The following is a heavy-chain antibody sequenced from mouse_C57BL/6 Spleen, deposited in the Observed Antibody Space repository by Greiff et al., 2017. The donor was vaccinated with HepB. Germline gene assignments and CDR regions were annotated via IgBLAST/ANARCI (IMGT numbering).Heavy chain of an antibody. D-gene: IGHD1-1*01. CDR2: IYPGSGST. CDR3: ARYYGSSPYYYAMDY. J-gene: IGHJ4*01. V-gene: IGHV1-55*01. Sequence: QVQLQQPGAELVKPGASVKMSCKASGYTFTSYWITWVKQRPGQGLEWIGDIYPGSGSTNYNEKFKSKATLTVDTSSSTAYMQLSSLTSEDSAVYYCARYYGSSPYYYAMDYWGQGTSGTVSS. CDR1: GYTFTSYW.